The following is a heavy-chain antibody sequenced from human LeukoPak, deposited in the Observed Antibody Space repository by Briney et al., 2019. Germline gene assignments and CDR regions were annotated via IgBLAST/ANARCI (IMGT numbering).Heavy chain of an antibody. D-gene: IGHD3-22*01. J-gene: IGHJ4*02. Sequence: ASVKVSCKASGGTFSSYTISGVRQAPGQGLEWMGRIIPILGIANYAQKFRGRVTITADKSTCTAYMELSSLRSEDTAVYYCARDPLNASSGYPYWGQGTLVTVSS. CDR1: GGTFSSYT. CDR3: ARDPLNASSGYPY. V-gene: IGHV1-69*04. CDR2: IIPILGIA.